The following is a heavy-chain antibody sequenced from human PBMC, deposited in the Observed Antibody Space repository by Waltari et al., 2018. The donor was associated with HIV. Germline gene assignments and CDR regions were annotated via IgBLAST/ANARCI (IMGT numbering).Heavy chain of an antibody. CDR1: GFPLTHARSD. CDR2: IFSNDEK. V-gene: IGHV2-26*01. D-gene: IGHD2-15*01. J-gene: IGHJ4*02. Sequence: PVRVRPPETLTRPRSGSGFPLTHARSDMSWMRPLTGKALEWLAHIFSNDEKSYSTSLKSRLTISKDTSKNQVVLTMTNMDPVDTATYYCARKGEGYCSGGSCYYFDYWGQGTLVTVSS. CDR3: ARKGEGYCSGGSCYYFDY.